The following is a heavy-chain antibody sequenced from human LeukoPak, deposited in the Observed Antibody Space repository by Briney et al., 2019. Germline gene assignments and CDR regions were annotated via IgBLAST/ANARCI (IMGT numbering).Heavy chain of an antibody. Sequence: PSETLSLTCTVSGGSISSSSYYWGWIRQPPGKGLEWIGSIYYSGSTYYNPSLKSRVTISVDTSKNQFSLKLSSVTAADTAVYYCARGYDSSWVTYYYYGMDVWGQGTTVTVSS. CDR3: ARGYDSSWVTYYYYGMDV. D-gene: IGHD6-13*01. CDR1: GGSISSSSYY. V-gene: IGHV4-39*07. CDR2: IYYSGST. J-gene: IGHJ6*02.